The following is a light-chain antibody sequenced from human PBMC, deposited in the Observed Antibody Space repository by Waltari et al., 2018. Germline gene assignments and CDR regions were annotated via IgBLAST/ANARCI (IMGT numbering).Light chain of an antibody. CDR3: QQYYSTTWT. CDR1: QSVLYSSNNKNY. J-gene: IGKJ1*01. Sequence: IVMTQSPDSLAVSLCERATITCKSSQSVLYSSNNKNYLAWYQQKPGQPPKLLIYWAPTRESGVPDRFSGSGSGTDFTLTISSLQAEDVAVYYCQQYYSTTWTFGQGTKVEIK. CDR2: WAP. V-gene: IGKV4-1*01.